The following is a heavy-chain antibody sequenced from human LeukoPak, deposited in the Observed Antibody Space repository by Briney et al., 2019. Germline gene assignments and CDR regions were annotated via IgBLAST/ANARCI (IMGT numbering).Heavy chain of an antibody. CDR2: IYHSGST. V-gene: IGHV4-4*02. CDR3: ARSAYSSSWYSSTNYYYYMDV. Sequence: SGTLSLTCAVSGGSIISTFWWSWVRQPPGKGLEWIGEIYHSGSTNYNPSLKSRVTMSVGKSKNQFSLKLSSVTAADTAVYYCARSAYSSSWYSSTNYYYYMDVWGKGTTVTVSS. D-gene: IGHD6-13*01. CDR1: GGSIISTFW. J-gene: IGHJ6*03.